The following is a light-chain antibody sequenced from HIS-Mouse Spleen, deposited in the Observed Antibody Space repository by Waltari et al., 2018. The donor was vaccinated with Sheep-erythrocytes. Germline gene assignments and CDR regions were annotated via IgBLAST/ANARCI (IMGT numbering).Light chain of an antibody. Sequence: DVVMTQSPLSLPVTLGQPASISCRSSQSLVTSDGNTYLNWFQQRPGQSPRRLIYKVSNRDSGVPDRFSGSGSGTDFTLKISRVEAEDVGVYYCMQGTFGQGTKLEIK. CDR1: QSLVTSDGNTY. V-gene: IGKV2-30*01. CDR3: MQGT. CDR2: KVS. J-gene: IGKJ2*01.